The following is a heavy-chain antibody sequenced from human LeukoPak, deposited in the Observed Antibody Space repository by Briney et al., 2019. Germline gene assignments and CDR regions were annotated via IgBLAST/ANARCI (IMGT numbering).Heavy chain of an antibody. Sequence: SQTLSLTCTVSGGSISSGGYYWSWIRQHPGKGLEWIGYIYYSGSTYYNPSLKSRVTISVDTSKNQFSLKLSSVTAADTAVYYCARDGWVTWYFDLWGRGTLVTVSS. CDR2: IYYSGST. D-gene: IGHD5-18*01. J-gene: IGHJ2*01. CDR3: ARDGWVTWYFDL. V-gene: IGHV4-31*03. CDR1: GGSISSGGYY.